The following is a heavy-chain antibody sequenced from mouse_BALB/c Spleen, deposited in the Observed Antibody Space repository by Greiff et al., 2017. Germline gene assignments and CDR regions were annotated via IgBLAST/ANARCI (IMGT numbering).Heavy chain of an antibody. Sequence: EVQVVESGGGLVKPGGSLKLSCAASGFTFSSYAMSWVRQTPEKRLEWVATISSGGSYTYYPDSVKGRFTISRDNAKNTLYLQMSSLRSEDTAMYYCARRNDYYAMDYWGQGTSVTVSS. V-gene: IGHV5-9-3*01. CDR2: ISSGGSYT. CDR1: GFTFSSYA. CDR3: ARRNDYYAMDY. J-gene: IGHJ4*01.